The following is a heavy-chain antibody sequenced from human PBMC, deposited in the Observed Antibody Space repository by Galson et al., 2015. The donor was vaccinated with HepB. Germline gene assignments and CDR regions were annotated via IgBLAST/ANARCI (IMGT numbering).Heavy chain of an antibody. V-gene: IGHV1-3*01. CDR1: GYTFSRYG. Sequence: SCKASGYTFSRYGLHWVRQAPGQRLEWMGWINAANGNTKYSQKFQGRVTITRDTSASTAYMELRSLRSEDTAVYYCAREFVAGTLGGYWGQGTLVTVSA. J-gene: IGHJ4*02. D-gene: IGHD6-19*01. CDR2: INAANGNT. CDR3: AREFVAGTLGGY.